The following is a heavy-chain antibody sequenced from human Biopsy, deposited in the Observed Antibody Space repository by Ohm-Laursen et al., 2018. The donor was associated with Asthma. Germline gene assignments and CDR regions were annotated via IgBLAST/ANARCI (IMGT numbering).Heavy chain of an antibody. CDR3: ARTYYDFLTGQVKDVFGV. D-gene: IGHD3-9*01. Sequence: SVKVSCKASGYNFISFAIHWVRQAPGQRLEWVGWVNTGNGDTKYSQKFQGRVTITRDTSASTAYMELRSLRSEDTATYYCARTYYDFLTGQVKDVFGVWGQGTMVTVSS. V-gene: IGHV1-3*04. CDR2: VNTGNGDT. J-gene: IGHJ3*01. CDR1: GYNFISFA.